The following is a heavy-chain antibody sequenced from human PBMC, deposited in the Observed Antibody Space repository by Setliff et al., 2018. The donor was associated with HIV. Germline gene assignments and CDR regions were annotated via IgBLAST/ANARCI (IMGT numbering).Heavy chain of an antibody. D-gene: IGHD3-3*02. CDR2: ISAYNGDT. J-gene: IGHJ6*02. V-gene: IGHV1-18*01. CDR3: ARDAWVEFLEWTYYGMDV. CDR1: GYTFTSYG. Sequence: ASVKVSCKASGYTFTSYGISWVRQAPGQGLEWMGWISAYNGDTKYAQKVQGRVTLTTDTSSSTVYMELRSLRSDDTAVYYCARDAWVEFLEWTYYGMDVWGQGTTVTVSS.